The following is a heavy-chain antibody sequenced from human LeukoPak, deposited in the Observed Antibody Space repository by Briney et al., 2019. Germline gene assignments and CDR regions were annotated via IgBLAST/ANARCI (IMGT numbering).Heavy chain of an antibody. J-gene: IGHJ4*02. CDR3: AKPHYYDSSGDPVWTFDY. D-gene: IGHD3-22*01. CDR2: ISGSGGST. V-gene: IGHV3-23*01. CDR1: GFTFSSYA. Sequence: GGSLRLSCAASGFTFSSYAMSWVRQAPGKGLEWVSAISGSGGSTYYADSVKGRFTISRDNSKNTLYLQMNSLRAEDTAVYYCAKPHYYDSSGDPVWTFDYWGQGTLVTVSS.